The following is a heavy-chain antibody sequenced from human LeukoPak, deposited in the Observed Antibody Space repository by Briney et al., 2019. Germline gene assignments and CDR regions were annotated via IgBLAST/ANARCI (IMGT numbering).Heavy chain of an antibody. CDR3: ARAGAFGYSGSYYRFDY. J-gene: IGHJ4*02. V-gene: IGHV1-69*13. CDR1: GGSFSSYA. CDR2: IIPIFVTA. D-gene: IGHD1-26*01. Sequence: SVKVSCKASGGSFSSYAISWVRQAPGHRLGWMGGIIPIFVTANYAQKFQGRVTITADESTSTAYMELSSLRSEDTAVYYCARAGAFGYSGSYYRFDYWGQGTLVTVSS.